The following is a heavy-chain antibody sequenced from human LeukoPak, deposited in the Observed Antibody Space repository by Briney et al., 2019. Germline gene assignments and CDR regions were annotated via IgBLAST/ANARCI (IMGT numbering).Heavy chain of an antibody. Sequence: GGSLRLSCAASGFTFSSFSMSWVRQAPGKGLEWVGRIKSKTDGGTTDYAAPVKGRFTISRDDSKNTLYLQMNSLKTEDTAVYYCTTDFSSVEMATIKDYWGQGTLVTVSS. D-gene: IGHD5-24*01. CDR3: TTDFSSVEMATIKDY. J-gene: IGHJ4*02. CDR2: IKSKTDGGTT. V-gene: IGHV3-15*01. CDR1: GFTFSSFS.